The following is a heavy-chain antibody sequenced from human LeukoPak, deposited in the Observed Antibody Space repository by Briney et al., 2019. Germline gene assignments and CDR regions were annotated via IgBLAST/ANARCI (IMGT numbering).Heavy chain of an antibody. CDR1: GYSISSGYY. D-gene: IGHD6-19*01. CDR3: AREAGASNMDV. Sequence: SETLSLTCTVSGYSISSGYYWGWIRQPPGKGLEWIGSIYHSGSTYYNPSLKSRVTISVDTSKNQFSLKLSSVTAADTAVYYCAREAGASNMDVWGKGTTVTISS. V-gene: IGHV4-38-2*02. CDR2: IYHSGST. J-gene: IGHJ6*03.